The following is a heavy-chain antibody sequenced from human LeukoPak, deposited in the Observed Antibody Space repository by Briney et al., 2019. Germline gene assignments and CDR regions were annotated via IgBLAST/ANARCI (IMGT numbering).Heavy chain of an antibody. CDR2: ISSSSSYT. CDR3: ARWYGSGSYYNVGFDP. D-gene: IGHD3-10*01. Sequence: PGGSLRLSCAASGFTFSDYYMSWIRQAPGKGLEWVSYISSSSSYTNYADSVKGRFTISRDNAKNSLYLQMNSLRAEDTAVYYCARWYGSGSYYNVGFDPWGQGTLVTVSS. J-gene: IGHJ5*02. V-gene: IGHV3-11*03. CDR1: GFTFSDYY.